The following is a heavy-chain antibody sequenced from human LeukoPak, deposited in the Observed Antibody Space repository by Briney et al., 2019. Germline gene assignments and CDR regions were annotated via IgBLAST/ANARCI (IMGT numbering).Heavy chain of an antibody. CDR1: GFSLTDAW. J-gene: IGHJ4*02. CDR2: IKNKLDGGTT. Sequence: GGSLRLSCVVSGFSLTDAWMTWVRQAPGKGLQWVGRIKNKLDGGTTDYAAPVKGRFTISRDDSKNTVYLQMSSLKTDDTAVYYCTTSGRWSGGSGAFDYWGQGTLVTVSS. D-gene: IGHD2-15*01. CDR3: TTSGRWSGGSGAFDY. V-gene: IGHV3-15*01.